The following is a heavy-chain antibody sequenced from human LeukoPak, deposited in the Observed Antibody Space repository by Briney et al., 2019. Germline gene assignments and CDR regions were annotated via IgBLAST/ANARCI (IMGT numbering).Heavy chain of an antibody. CDR2: ISFSGST. V-gene: IGHV4-31*03. D-gene: IGHD4-23*01. CDR3: ARDYYGRNPGYYFDD. CDR1: GGSISSGDYY. Sequence: PSETLSLTCTVSGGSISSGDYYWSWIPQHPGKGLEWIGYISFSGSTYYNPSLKSRVTISVDTSKNQFSLRLSSVTAADTAVYYCARDYYGRNPGYYFDDWGQGTLVTVSS. J-gene: IGHJ4*02.